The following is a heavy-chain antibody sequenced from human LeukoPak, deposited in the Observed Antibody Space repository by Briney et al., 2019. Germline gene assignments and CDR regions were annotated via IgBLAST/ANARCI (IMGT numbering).Heavy chain of an antibody. J-gene: IGHJ4*02. CDR2: ISPTGSTT. Sequence: PGGSLRLSCTASGFSFSGHWMHWARQLPGKGLVWVSRISPTGSTTSYADSVKGRFTVSRDNAKSTLYLQANNLRAEDTAVYYCARGPNSNWSGLDFWGQGTLLTVSS. CDR3: ARGPNSNWSGLDF. CDR1: GFSFSGHW. D-gene: IGHD6-6*01. V-gene: IGHV3-74*01.